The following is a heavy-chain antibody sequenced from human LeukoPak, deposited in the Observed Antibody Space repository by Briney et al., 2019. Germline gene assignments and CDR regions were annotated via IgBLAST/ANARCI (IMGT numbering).Heavy chain of an antibody. CDR3: ARVAMVRGVSPYYGMDV. CDR2: ISSSGSTI. V-gene: IGHV3-11*01. J-gene: IGHJ6*02. CDR1: GFTFSDYY. Sequence: GGSLRLSCAASGFTFSDYYMSWIRQAPGKGLEWVSYISSSGSTIYYAGSVKGRFTISRDNAKNSLYLQMNSLRAEDTAVYYCARVAMVRGVSPYYGMDVWGQGTTVTVSS. D-gene: IGHD3-10*01.